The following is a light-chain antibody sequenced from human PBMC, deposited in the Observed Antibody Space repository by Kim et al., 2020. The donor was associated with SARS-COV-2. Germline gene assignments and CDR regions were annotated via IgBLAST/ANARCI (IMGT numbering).Light chain of an antibody. V-gene: IGLV2-18*02. CDR3: SSYTTSYTWV. Sequence: GQSVTRSCTGTSNDIGIYNRVSWYQQPPGTAPKLIISDVSNRPSGVPDRFSGSKSGNTASLTISGLQAEDEADYYCSSYTTSYTWVFGGGTQLTVL. J-gene: IGLJ3*02. CDR1: SNDIGIYNR. CDR2: DVS.